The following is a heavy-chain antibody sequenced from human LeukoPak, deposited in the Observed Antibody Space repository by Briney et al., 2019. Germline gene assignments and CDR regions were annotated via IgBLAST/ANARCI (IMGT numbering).Heavy chain of an antibody. V-gene: IGHV1-2*02. CDR1: GYTFTAFY. D-gene: IGHD6-13*01. J-gene: IGHJ4*02. CDR3: ARDVTAASDLDY. CDR2: IHPKTGGT. Sequence: ASVTVSCKPSGYTFTAFYMHWVRQAPGQGLEWMGWIHPKTGGTNYAQKFQGRVTMTRDPSIGTAYLELSGLASDDTAEYYCARDVTAASDLDYWGQGTLVTVSS.